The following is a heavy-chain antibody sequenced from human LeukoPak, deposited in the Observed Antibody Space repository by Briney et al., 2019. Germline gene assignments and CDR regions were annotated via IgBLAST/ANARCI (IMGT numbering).Heavy chain of an antibody. CDR2: ISSSSSTI. CDR1: GFTFSSYS. V-gene: IGHV3-48*04. CDR3: ARDRSTSQDAFDI. Sequence: GGSLRLSCAASGFTFSSYSMIWVRQAPGKGLEWVSYISSSSSTIYYADSVKGRFTISRDNAKNSLYLQMNSLRAEDTAVYYCARDRSTSQDAFDIWGQGTMVTVSS. J-gene: IGHJ3*02. D-gene: IGHD2-2*01.